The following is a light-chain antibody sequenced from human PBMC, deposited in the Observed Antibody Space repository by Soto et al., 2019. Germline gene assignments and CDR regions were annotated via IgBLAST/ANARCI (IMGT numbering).Light chain of an antibody. CDR1: QSVSSSY. V-gene: IGKV3-20*01. Sequence: EIVLTQSPGTLSLSPGERATLSCRASQSVSSSYLAWYQQKPGQAPRLLIYGSSSRATGIPDRFSGSGSGTYFTLTISRLEPEDFAVYYCHQYGRLRTFGHGTKVEIK. J-gene: IGKJ1*01. CDR3: HQYGRLRT. CDR2: GSS.